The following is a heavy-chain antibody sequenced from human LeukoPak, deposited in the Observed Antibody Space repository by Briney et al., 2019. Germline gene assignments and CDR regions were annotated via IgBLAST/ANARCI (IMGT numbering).Heavy chain of an antibody. D-gene: IGHD1-7*01. CDR3: ARELSGTTSYYFDY. V-gene: IGHV3-23*01. CDR1: GFTFSSYA. CDR2: ISGSGGST. J-gene: IGHJ4*02. Sequence: GGSLRLSCAASGFTFSSYAMSWVRQAPGKGLEWVSAISGSGGSTYYADSVKGRFTISRDNSKNTLYLQMNSLRVEDTAVYYCARELSGTTSYYFDYWGQGTLVTVSS.